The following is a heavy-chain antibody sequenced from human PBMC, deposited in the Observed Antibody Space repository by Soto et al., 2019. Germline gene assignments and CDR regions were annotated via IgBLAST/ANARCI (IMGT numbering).Heavy chain of an antibody. CDR3: AIPYCGGDCPDAFDI. J-gene: IGHJ3*02. CDR2: IIPILGIA. V-gene: IGHV1-69*02. D-gene: IGHD2-21*02. Sequence: SVKVSCKDSGGTYSSYTISWVRQAPGQGLEWMGRIIPILGIANYAQKFQGRVTITADKSTSTAYMELSSLRSEDTAVYYCAIPYCGGDCPDAFDIWGQGTMVTVSS. CDR1: GGTYSSYT.